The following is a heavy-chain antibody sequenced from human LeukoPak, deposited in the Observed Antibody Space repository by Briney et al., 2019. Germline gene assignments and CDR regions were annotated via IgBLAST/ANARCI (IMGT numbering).Heavy chain of an antibody. V-gene: IGHV3-21*01. CDR3: ARVQLGRSGAFDI. J-gene: IGHJ3*02. D-gene: IGHD3-10*01. Sequence: PGGSLRLSCAASGFTFSSYSMNWVRQAPGKGLEWVSSISSSSSYIYYADSVKGRFTISRDNAKNSLYLQMNSLRAEDTAVYYCARVQLGRSGAFDIWGQGTMVTVSS. CDR1: GFTFSSYS. CDR2: ISSSSSYI.